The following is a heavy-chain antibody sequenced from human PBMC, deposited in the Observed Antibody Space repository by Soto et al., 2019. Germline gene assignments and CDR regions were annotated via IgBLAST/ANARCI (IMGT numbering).Heavy chain of an antibody. Sequence: EVQLVESGGGLVQPGGSLRLSCAASGFTFSSYSMNWVRQAPGKGLEWVSYISSSSSTIYYADSVKGRFTISRDNAKNSLYLQMNSVRAEDTAVYYCARAGHYDYIWGSYRSNYWGQGTLVTVSS. CDR2: ISSSSSTI. CDR3: ARAGHYDYIWGSYRSNY. V-gene: IGHV3-48*01. D-gene: IGHD3-16*02. CDR1: GFTFSSYS. J-gene: IGHJ4*02.